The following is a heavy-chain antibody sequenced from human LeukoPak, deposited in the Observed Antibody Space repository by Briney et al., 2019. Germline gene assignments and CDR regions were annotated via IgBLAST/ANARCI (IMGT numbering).Heavy chain of an antibody. D-gene: IGHD3-22*01. CDR1: GFTFGDYA. CDR2: IRSEAFGGTT. CDR3: TRDRYLLHYY. V-gene: IGHV3-49*04. Sequence: GGSLRLSCAASGFTFGDYAMGWVRQAPGKGLEWLGFIRSEAFGGTTEYAASVKGRFTISRDDSKSIAYLQMNSLQTEDTAVYYCTRDRYLLHYYWGQGTLVTVSS. J-gene: IGHJ4*02.